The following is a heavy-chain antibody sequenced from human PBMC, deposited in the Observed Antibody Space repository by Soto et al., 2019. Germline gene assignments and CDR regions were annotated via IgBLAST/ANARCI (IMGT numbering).Heavy chain of an antibody. Sequence: PSETLSLTCTVSGCSISSYDWSWIRQPPGKGLEWIGYIYYSGSTNYNPSLKSRVTISVDTSKNQFSLKLSSVTAADTAVYYCARVPDSGYDLNYYYYMDVWGKGTTVTVSS. D-gene: IGHD5-12*01. V-gene: IGHV4-59*01. CDR1: GCSISSYD. J-gene: IGHJ6*03. CDR2: IYYSGST. CDR3: ARVPDSGYDLNYYYYMDV.